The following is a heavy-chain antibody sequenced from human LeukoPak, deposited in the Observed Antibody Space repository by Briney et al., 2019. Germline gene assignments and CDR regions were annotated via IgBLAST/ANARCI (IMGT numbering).Heavy chain of an antibody. Sequence: GGSLRLSCAASGFTFSSYWMHWVRQAPGKGLVWVSRINSDGSSTSYADSVKGRFTISRDNAKNSLYLQMNSLRAEDTALYYCARERSPYYYDSSGYYSRPPFDYWGQGTLVTVSS. D-gene: IGHD3-22*01. CDR3: ARERSPYYYDSSGYYSRPPFDY. V-gene: IGHV3-74*01. CDR1: GFTFSSYW. J-gene: IGHJ4*02. CDR2: INSDGSST.